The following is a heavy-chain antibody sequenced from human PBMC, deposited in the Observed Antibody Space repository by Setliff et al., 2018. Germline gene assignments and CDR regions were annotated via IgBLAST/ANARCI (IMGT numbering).Heavy chain of an antibody. J-gene: IGHJ4*02. V-gene: IGHV4-34*01. CDR1: GGSFSGYF. CDR3: ARDAWFGIV. D-gene: IGHD3-10*01. CDR2: VNDSGSA. Sequence: SETLSLTCDVFGGSFSGYFWAWIRQSPGKGLEWIGDVNDSGSANYKPSLKSRLTISRDTSKNQLSLNLSSVTAADTAVYYCARDAWFGIVWGQGTLVTVSS.